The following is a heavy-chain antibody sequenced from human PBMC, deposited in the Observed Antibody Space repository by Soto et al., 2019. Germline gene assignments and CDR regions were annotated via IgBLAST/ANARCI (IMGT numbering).Heavy chain of an antibody. CDR3: ARATRGIVGASNYFDY. V-gene: IGHV1-69*02. CDR1: GGTFSSYT. J-gene: IGHJ4*02. D-gene: IGHD1-26*01. CDR2: IIPILGIA. Sequence: QVQLVQSGAEVKKPGSSVKVSCKASGGTFSSYTISWVRQAPGQGLEWMGRIIPILGIANYAQKFQGRVTITADKSTSTAYMELSSLRSEDTAVYYCARATRGIVGASNYFDYWGQGTLVTVSS.